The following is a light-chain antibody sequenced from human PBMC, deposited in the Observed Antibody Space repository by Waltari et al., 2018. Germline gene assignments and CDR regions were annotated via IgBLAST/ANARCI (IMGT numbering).Light chain of an antibody. J-gene: IGKJ4*01. CDR1: QSILSRSNNKNY. CDR3: QQYYTAPII. V-gene: IGKV4-1*01. CDR2: WAS. Sequence: DIVMTQSPDSLAVSLGERATINCKSSQSILSRSNNKNYLAWYQHKPGQPPKVLIYWASTRESGVPDRVSGSGSGTDFTLTISSLQAEDVAVYYCQQYYTAPIIFGGGTKVEIK.